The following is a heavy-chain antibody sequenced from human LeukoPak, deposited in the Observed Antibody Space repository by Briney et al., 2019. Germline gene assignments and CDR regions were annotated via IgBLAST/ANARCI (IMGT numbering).Heavy chain of an antibody. J-gene: IGHJ6*02. CDR3: ARERPYYYGMDV. CDR1: GFAFSSYS. Sequence: GGSLRLSCAASGFAFSSYSMNCGRQAPGERQEWVSSISSSSSEIYYADSAKGRFTISRDTAKNSLYLQMNSLRAEDTAVYYCARERPYYYGMDVWGQGTTVTVSS. V-gene: IGHV3-21*01. CDR2: ISSSSSEI.